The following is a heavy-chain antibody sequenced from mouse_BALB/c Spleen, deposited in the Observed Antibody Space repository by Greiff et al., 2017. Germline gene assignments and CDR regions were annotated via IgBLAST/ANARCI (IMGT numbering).Heavy chain of an antibody. J-gene: IGHJ2*01. CDR3: AKNRGYDVYYFDY. D-gene: IGHD2-2*01. CDR2: IWRGGST. V-gene: IGHV2-5-1*01. CDR1: GFSLTSYG. Sequence: QVQLQQSGPSLVQPSQSLSITCTVSGFSLTSYGVHWVRQSPGKGLEWLGVIWRGGSTDYNAAFMSRLSITKDNSKSQVFFKMNSLQADDTAIYYCAKNRGYDVYYFDYWGQGTTLTVSS.